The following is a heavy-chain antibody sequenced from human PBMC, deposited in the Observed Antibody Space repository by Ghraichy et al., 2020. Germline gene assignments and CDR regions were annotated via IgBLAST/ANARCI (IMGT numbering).Heavy chain of an antibody. Sequence: GGSLRLSCTASGFTFITHWMHWVRQAPGKGLVWVSHIDHAGTITTYADSVKGRFTISRDNAKNTLYLQMNSLRVEDTAVYYCSRGAGSGGISYGSDVWGQGTKVTFSS. CDR1: GFTFITHW. CDR2: IDHAGTIT. D-gene: IGHD6-6*01. J-gene: IGHJ3*01. V-gene: IGHV3-74*01. CDR3: SRGAGSGGISYGSDV.